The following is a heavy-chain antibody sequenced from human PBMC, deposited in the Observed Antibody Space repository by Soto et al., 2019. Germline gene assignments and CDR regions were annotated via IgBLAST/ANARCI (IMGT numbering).Heavy chain of an antibody. J-gene: IGHJ4*02. CDR3: AKDFSHGDYLRVRVSY. CDR1: GGSVSSGSDY. V-gene: IGHV4-61*01. CDR2: IYYSGST. Sequence: SETLSLTCTVSGGSVSSGSDYWSWIRQPPGKGLEWIGYIYYSGSTNYNPSLKSRVTISVDTSKNQFSLKLSSVTAADTAVYYCAKDFSHGDYLRVRVSYWGQGTLVTVSS. D-gene: IGHD4-17*01.